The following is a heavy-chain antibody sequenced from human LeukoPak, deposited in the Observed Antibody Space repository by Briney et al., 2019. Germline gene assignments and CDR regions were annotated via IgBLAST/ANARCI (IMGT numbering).Heavy chain of an antibody. Sequence: GGSLRLSCVASGFTFSNYGMHWVRQAPGKGLEWVAFIRYDGSNKYYADSVKGRFTISRDNSKNTLYLQMNSLRAEDTAVYYCAVKAQLVLDYWGQGTLVTVSS. CDR2: IRYDGSNK. J-gene: IGHJ4*02. CDR3: AVKAQLVLDY. D-gene: IGHD6-13*01. V-gene: IGHV3-30*02. CDR1: GFTFSNYG.